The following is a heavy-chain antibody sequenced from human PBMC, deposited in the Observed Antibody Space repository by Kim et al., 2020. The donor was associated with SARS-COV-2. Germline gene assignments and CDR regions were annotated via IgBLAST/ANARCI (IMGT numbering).Heavy chain of an antibody. J-gene: IGHJ1*01. CDR2: MKGEDDGATI. CDR3: TKDGHVQGYWGSTETYFAE. CDR1: GVSFRGAW. V-gene: IGHV3-15*05. Sequence: GGSLRLSCAVSGVSFRGAWMSWVRQAPGKGREWVGRMKGEDDGATIKYAAPVKDRFIISRVYSRNTFFLQMTNLISEDTAMYFCTKDGHVQGYWGSTETYFAEWGQGTLVTVS. D-gene: IGHD7-27*01.